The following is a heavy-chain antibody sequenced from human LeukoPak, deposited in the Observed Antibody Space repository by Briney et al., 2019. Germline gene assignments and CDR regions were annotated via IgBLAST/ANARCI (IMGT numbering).Heavy chain of an antibody. D-gene: IGHD5-12*01. Sequence: SETLSLTCTVSGGSISSYYWSWIRQPPGKGLEWIGYIYYSGSTNYNPSLKSRVTISVDTSKNQFSLKLSSVTAADTAVYYCARGGYGGYDFYYWGQGALVTVSS. CDR1: GGSISSYY. CDR3: ARGGYGGYDFYY. V-gene: IGHV4-59*01. CDR2: IYYSGST. J-gene: IGHJ4*02.